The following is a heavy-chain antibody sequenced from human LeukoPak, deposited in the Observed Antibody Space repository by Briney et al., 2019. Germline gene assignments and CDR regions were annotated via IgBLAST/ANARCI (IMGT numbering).Heavy chain of an antibody. CDR2: ISWNSGSI. V-gene: IGHV3-9*01. Sequence: HPGGSLRLSCAASGFTFDDYAMHWVRQAPGKGLEWVSGISWNSGSIGYADSVKGRFTISRDNAKNSLYLQMNSLRAEDTALYYCAKEQRYSSSWYGYFQHWGQGTLVTVSS. CDR3: AKEQRYSSSWYGYFQH. D-gene: IGHD6-13*01. CDR1: GFTFDDYA. J-gene: IGHJ1*01.